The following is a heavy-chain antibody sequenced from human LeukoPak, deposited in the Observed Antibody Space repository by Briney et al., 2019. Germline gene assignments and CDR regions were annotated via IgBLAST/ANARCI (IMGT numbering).Heavy chain of an antibody. V-gene: IGHV4-4*07. CDR3: AKGPVGNAFDY. J-gene: IGHJ4*02. CDR1: GVSISSNY. CDR2: IYGSGSA. D-gene: IGHD4-23*01. Sequence: SETLSLTCTVSGVSISSNYWSWIRQPAGKGLEWIGRIYGSGSANYNPSLKSRVTMAVDTSKKQFSLKLTSVTAADTAVYYCAKGPVGNAFDYWGQGTLVTVSS.